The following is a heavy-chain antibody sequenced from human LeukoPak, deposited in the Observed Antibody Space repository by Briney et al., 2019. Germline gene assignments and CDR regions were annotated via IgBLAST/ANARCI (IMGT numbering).Heavy chain of an antibody. J-gene: IGHJ3*02. CDR3: AHRRNYYDTGAFDI. CDR1: GFSLSTSGVG. V-gene: IGHV2-5*01. D-gene: IGHD3-22*01. CDR2: IYWSDDK. Sequence: ESGPTLVKPTQTLTLTCTFSGFSLSTSGVGVGWIRQPPGKALEWLALIYWSDDKRYSPPLKSRLTITKDTSKNQVVLTMTNMDPVDTATYYCAHRRNYYDTGAFDIWGQGTMVTVSS.